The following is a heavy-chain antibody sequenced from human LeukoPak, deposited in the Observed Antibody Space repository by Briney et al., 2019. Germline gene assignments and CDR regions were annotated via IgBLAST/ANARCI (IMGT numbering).Heavy chain of an antibody. CDR2: IWSGGSNE. Sequence: PGGPLRLSCAASGFSFNSYAMHWVRQAPGKGLEWVAVIWSGGSNEYYADSVKGRFTISRDNSKNTLYLQMNSLRAEDTAVYFCARGQVCSGGSCFRLFDYWGQGTLVTDSS. CDR1: GFSFNSYA. D-gene: IGHD2-15*01. V-gene: IGHV3-33*01. CDR3: ARGQVCSGGSCFRLFDY. J-gene: IGHJ4*02.